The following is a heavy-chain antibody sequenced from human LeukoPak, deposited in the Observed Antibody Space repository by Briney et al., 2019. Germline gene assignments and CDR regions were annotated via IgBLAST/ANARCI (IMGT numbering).Heavy chain of an antibody. V-gene: IGHV3-48*01. CDR3: ARVRDYYYDSSGIDY. Sequence: GGSLRLSCAASGFTFSSYSMNWVRQAPGKGLEWVSYISSSSSTIYYADSVKGRFTISRDNAKNSPYLQMNSLRAEDTAVYYCARVRDYYYDSSGIDYWGQGTLVTVSS. D-gene: IGHD3-22*01. CDR1: GFTFSSYS. CDR2: ISSSSSTI. J-gene: IGHJ4*02.